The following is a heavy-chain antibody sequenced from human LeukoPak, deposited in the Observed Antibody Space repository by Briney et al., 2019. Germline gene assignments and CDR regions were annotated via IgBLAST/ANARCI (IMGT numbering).Heavy chain of an antibody. V-gene: IGHV3-7*01. Sequence: GGSLRLSCATSGFTFSSNWMSWVRHVPGRGLDWVANIKPDGSAQYYAASVKGRFTVSRDNAKNSLYLRMNSLRVEDTAVYYCARANNSSWHNWGQGTLVTVSA. CDR3: ARANNSSWHN. CDR2: IKPDGSAQ. CDR1: GFTFSSNW. J-gene: IGHJ4*02. D-gene: IGHD6-13*01.